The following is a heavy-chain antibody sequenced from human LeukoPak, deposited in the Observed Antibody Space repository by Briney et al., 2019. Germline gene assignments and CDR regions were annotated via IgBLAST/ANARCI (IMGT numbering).Heavy chain of an antibody. CDR3: TANSRDEAFDI. D-gene: IGHD1-1*01. CDR1: GFTFSSYA. V-gene: IGHV3-23*01. Sequence: PGGSLRLSCAASGFTFSSYAMSWVRQAPGKGLEWVSAISGSGGSTYYANSVKGRFTISRDNSKNTLYLQMNSLRAEDTAVYYTTANSRDEAFDIWGQGTMVTVSS. J-gene: IGHJ3*02. CDR2: ISGSGGST.